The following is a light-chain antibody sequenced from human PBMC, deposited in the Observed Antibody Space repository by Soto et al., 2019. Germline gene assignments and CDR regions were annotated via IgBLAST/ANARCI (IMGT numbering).Light chain of an antibody. V-gene: IGKV3-20*01. CDR2: VAY. J-gene: IGKJ1*01. CDR1: QSISSSN. Sequence: IVLTHSPGTLCFSPGDIATLSFGTSQSISSSNLSWYQQKPGQAPRLVIYVAYSRATGIPDRFSGSGSGTDFTLTISRLEPEDFAVYYCQQYGSSRTFGQGTKVDNK. CDR3: QQYGSSRT.